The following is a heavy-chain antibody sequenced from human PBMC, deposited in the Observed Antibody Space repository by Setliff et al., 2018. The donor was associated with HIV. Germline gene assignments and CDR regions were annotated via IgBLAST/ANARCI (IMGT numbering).Heavy chain of an antibody. Sequence: PSETLSLTCSVSGGSISSNSYFWGWIRQPPGRGLEWIGTIYYSGTTYYIPSLKSRVTISLDTSKNQFSLNLSSVTAADTAVYYCARDGWDYYGSGTYPPLYYFDSWGQGTLVTVSS. J-gene: IGHJ4*01. CDR1: GGSISSNSYF. CDR2: IYYSGTT. V-gene: IGHV4-39*07. CDR3: ARDGWDYYGSGTYPPLYYFDS. D-gene: IGHD3-10*01.